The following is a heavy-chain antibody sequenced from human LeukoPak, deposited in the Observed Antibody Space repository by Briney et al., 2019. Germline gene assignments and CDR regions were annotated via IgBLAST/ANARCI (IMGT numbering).Heavy chain of an antibody. V-gene: IGHV5-51*01. CDR1: GYTFTNYW. CDR2: IYPGDSDT. D-gene: IGHD4/OR15-4a*01. J-gene: IGHJ3*01. CDR3: ARRSVLTQPDAFDV. Sequence: GESLKISCTGSGYTFTNYWIGWVRQMPGKGLEWMGIIYPGDSDTRYRPSFQGQVTFSADKSISTAYLHWSSLKPSDTAMYFCARRSVLTQPDAFDVWGQGTTVTVSS.